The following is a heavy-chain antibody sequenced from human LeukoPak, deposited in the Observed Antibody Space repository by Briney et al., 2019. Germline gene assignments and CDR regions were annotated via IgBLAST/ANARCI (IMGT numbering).Heavy chain of an antibody. Sequence: GGSLRLSCAASGFTFSDYYMSWIRQAPGKGLEWVSYISSNSAYTNYADSVKGRFTISRDNSKNTLYLQMNSLRAEDTAAYYCAKSYYYDKLAYYWGQGTLVTVSS. V-gene: IGHV3-11*06. D-gene: IGHD3-22*01. J-gene: IGHJ4*02. CDR1: GFTFSDYY. CDR2: ISSNSAYT. CDR3: AKSYYYDKLAYY.